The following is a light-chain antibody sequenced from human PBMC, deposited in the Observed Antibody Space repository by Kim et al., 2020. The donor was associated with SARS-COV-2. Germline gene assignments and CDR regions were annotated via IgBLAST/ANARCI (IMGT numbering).Light chain of an antibody. CDR2: SAS. CDR3: QQSYSMPWT. Sequence: DIQMTQSPSSLSASVRDRVTITCRASQSVSTYLNWFQQRPGKAPKLLIYSASTLQTGVSARFSGTGSGTEFTLTISSLQPEDFATYYCQQSYSMPWTFGLETKLEI. J-gene: IGKJ2*02. CDR1: QSVSTY. V-gene: IGKV1-39*01.